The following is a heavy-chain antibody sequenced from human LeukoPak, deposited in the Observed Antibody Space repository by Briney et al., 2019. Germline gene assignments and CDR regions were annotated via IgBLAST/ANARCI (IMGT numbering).Heavy chain of an antibody. Sequence: AGGSLRLPCAASGFTFSSYAMTWVRQAPGKGVEWVSAISDSGRSTYYADYVKGRFTISRDNSKNTLHLQMNSLRDEDTAVYYCAKGVARQSEQDYGDYDYWGQGTLVTVSS. CDR1: GFTFSSYA. D-gene: IGHD4-17*01. CDR2: ISDSGRST. CDR3: AKGVARQSEQDYGDYDY. J-gene: IGHJ4*02. V-gene: IGHV3-23*01.